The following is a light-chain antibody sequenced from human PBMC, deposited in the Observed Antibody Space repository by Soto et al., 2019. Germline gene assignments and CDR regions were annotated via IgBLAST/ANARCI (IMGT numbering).Light chain of an antibody. J-gene: IGLJ1*01. Sequence: QSALTQPASVSGSPGQSITISCTGSTTDYVSLYQQHPGKAPKLLIYDVNNRPSGVSNRFSGSKSGNTASLTISGLQAEDEGDYYCTSYTRSNTYVFGSGIKLTVL. CDR1: TTDY. CDR2: DVN. CDR3: TSYTRSNTYV. V-gene: IGLV2-14*03.